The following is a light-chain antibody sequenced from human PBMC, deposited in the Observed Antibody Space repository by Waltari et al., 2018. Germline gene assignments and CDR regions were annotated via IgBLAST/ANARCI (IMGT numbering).Light chain of an antibody. J-gene: IGKJ4*01. CDR3: QQYDGIVLT. Sequence: DIVFTQSPGTLSLSPGERATLSCRASQSVSTISLSWYQQKPGHAPRLLIFGASNRATGIPDRFSGSGSGTDFTLTIGRLEPEDFAVYYCQQYDGIVLTFGGGTKVEI. CDR2: GAS. V-gene: IGKV3-20*01. CDR1: QSVSTIS.